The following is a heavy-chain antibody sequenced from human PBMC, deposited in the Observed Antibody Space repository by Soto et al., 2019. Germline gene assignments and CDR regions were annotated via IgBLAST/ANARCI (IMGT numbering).Heavy chain of an antibody. V-gene: IGHV1-58*01. Sequence: SVKVSCKASGFAFTSSAVQWVRQARGQRLEWIGWIVVGSGNTDYAQKFQERVTITRDMSTSTAYMELSSLRSEDTAVYYCAAIPGGDIVVVPAAIRGAFDIWGQGTMVTVSS. CDR1: GFAFTSSA. D-gene: IGHD2-2*02. CDR2: IVVGSGNT. CDR3: AAIPGGDIVVVPAAIRGAFDI. J-gene: IGHJ3*02.